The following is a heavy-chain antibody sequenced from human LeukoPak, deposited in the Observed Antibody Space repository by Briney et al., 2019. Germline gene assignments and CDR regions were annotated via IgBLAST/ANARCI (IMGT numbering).Heavy chain of an antibody. Sequence: GRSLRLSCAASGXTFSTYGVHWVRQAPGKGLEWVAVIWYDGSDKYYADSVKGRFTISRDNSKNTLYLQMNSLRAEDTAVHYCARDSIRDGYNSDYFDYWGQGTLVTVSS. J-gene: IGHJ4*02. CDR1: GXTFSTYG. V-gene: IGHV3-33*01. CDR2: IWYDGSDK. CDR3: ARDSIRDGYNSDYFDY. D-gene: IGHD5-24*01.